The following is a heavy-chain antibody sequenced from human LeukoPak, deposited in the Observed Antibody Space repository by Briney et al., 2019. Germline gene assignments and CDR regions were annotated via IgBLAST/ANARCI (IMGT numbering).Heavy chain of an antibody. D-gene: IGHD5-18*01. J-gene: IGHJ4*02. CDR2: IRYDGSNK. Sequence: GGSLRLSCAASGFTFSSYGMHWVRQAPGKGLEWVAFIRYDGSNKYYADSVKGRFTISRDNSKNTLYLQMNSLRAEDTAVYYCAKGLRGDSYGYQVYWGQGTLVTVSS. CDR1: GFTFSSYG. V-gene: IGHV3-30*02. CDR3: AKGLRGDSYGYQVY.